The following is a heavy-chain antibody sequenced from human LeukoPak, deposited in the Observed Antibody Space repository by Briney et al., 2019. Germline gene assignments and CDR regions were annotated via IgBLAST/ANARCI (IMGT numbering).Heavy chain of an antibody. J-gene: IGHJ3*01. V-gene: IGHV3-74*01. CDR3: ARDQYSSTWYRGAFDV. Sequence: GGSLRLSCAASGFTFTTSWMHWFRQAPGKGLVWVSRIESDGTSTTYADSVKGRFTISRDNAKNTLYLQMNSLRAEDTAVYYCARDQYSSTWYRGAFDVWGQGTMVSVPS. CDR1: GFTFTTSW. CDR2: IESDGTST. D-gene: IGHD6-13*01.